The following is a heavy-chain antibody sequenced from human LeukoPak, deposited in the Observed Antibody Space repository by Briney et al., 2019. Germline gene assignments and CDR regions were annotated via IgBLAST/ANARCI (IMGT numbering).Heavy chain of an antibody. CDR1: RFTFSHYW. CDR2: IRQDGNEK. D-gene: IGHD5-18*01. V-gene: IGHV3-7*01. J-gene: IGHJ6*03. Sequence: GGSLRLSCAASRFTFSHYWMSRVRQAPGTGLERVANIRQDGNEKYYVDSLRGRFTISRDNAKDSLYLQMNNLRAEDTAVYYCARDSRIQLFSRKNYYYYMDVWGKGTTVTVSS. CDR3: ARDSRIQLFSRKNYYYYMDV.